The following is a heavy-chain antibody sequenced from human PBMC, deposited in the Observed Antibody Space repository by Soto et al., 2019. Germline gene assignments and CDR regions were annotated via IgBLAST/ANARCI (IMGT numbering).Heavy chain of an antibody. V-gene: IGHV3-30-3*01. CDR2: ISFDGNSQ. Sequence: GGSLTLSCEASGFTSSRIAMHWVRQAPGKGVEGWAVISFDGNSQYYTDSVKGRFTISRDNSKNTLDLQMNSLRRGDKAVYYCARDREYSGFYYGMDVWGQGTTVTVSS. CDR1: GFTSSRIA. CDR3: ARDREYSGFYYGMDV. J-gene: IGHJ6*02. D-gene: IGHD5-12*01.